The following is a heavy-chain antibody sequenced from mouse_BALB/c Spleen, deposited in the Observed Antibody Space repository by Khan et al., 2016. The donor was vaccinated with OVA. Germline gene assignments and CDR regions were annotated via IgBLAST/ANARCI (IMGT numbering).Heavy chain of an antibody. CDR1: GYSITSGYA. J-gene: IGHJ2*01. D-gene: IGHD1-1*01. CDR2: ISYSGCT. CDR3: AGGNYYGYYFDY. V-gene: IGHV3-2*02. Sequence: EVQLQQSGPGLVKPSQSLYLTCTVTGYSITSGYAWHWIRQFPGNQLEWMGYISYSGCTRYNPSLKGRISITRDTSKNQLFLQLNTVTTDDTAAYYCAGGNYYGYYFDYWGQGTTLTVSS.